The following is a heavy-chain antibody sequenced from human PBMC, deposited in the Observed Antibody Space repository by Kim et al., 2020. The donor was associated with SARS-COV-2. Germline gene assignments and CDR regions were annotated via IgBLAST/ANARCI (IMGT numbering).Heavy chain of an antibody. J-gene: IGHJ4*02. CDR2: INAPDGDR. D-gene: IGHD3-16*01. V-gene: IGHV1-18*01. CDR3: LRSTWGDINDY. Sequence: ASVKVSCKTSRDTFGSCFNWVRQPPGQRLEWRGWINAPDGDRKYLQQLHHRVTMTTASSTATAYFVLRSLQSADTAAYYCLRSTWGDINDYLGQGTLVTV. CDR1: RDTFGSC.